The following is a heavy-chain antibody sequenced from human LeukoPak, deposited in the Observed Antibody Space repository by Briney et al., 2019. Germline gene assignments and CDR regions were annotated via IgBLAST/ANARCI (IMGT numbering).Heavy chain of an antibody. CDR3: ARDSSWGIAAAGTGDYYYYYYMDV. CDR1: GFTVSSNY. D-gene: IGHD6-13*01. V-gene: IGHV3-53*01. Sequence: GGSLRLSCAASGFTVSSNYMSWVRQAPGKGPEWVSVIYSGGSTYYADSVKGRVTISRDNSKNTLYLQMNSLRAEDTAVYYCARDSSWGIAAAGTGDYYYYYYMDVWGKGTAVTVSS. CDR2: IYSGGST. J-gene: IGHJ6*03.